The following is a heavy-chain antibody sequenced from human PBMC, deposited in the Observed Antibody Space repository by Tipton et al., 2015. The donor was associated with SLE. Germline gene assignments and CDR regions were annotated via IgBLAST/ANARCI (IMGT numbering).Heavy chain of an antibody. D-gene: IGHD6-19*01. CDR3: AKGNGWFNFDY. Sequence: SLRLSCAASGFTFSSFGIHWVRQAPGKGLEWVAVISYDGSEKSYADSVKGRFTISRDNSKNTQYLEMNSLRAEDTAVYYCAKGNGWFNFDYWGQGTLVIVSS. J-gene: IGHJ4*02. CDR2: ISYDGSEK. CDR1: GFTFSSFG. V-gene: IGHV3-30*18.